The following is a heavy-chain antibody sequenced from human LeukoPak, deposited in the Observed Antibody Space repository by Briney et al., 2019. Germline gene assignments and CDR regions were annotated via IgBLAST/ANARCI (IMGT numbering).Heavy chain of an antibody. CDR3: ARVIFRGVTDY. D-gene: IGHD3-10*01. J-gene: IGHJ4*02. CDR2: IYYSGST. V-gene: IGHV4-59*01. Sequence: PSETLSLTCTVSGGSISSYYWSWIRRPPGKGLEWIGYIYYSGSTNYNPSLKSRVTISVDTSKNQFSLKLSSVTAADTAVYYCARVIFRGVTDYWGQGTLVTVSS. CDR1: GGSISSYY.